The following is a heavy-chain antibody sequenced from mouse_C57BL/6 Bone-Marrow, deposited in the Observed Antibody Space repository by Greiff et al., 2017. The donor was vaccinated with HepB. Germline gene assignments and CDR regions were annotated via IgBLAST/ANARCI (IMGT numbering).Heavy chain of an antibody. CDR3: ARRDYDTDWYFDV. Sequence: VQLQQSGAELVRPGTSVKVSCKASGYAFTNYLIEWVKQRPGQGLEWIGVINPGSGGTNYNEKFKGKATLTADKSSSTAYMQLSSLTSEDSAVYFCARRDYDTDWYFDVWGTGPTVTVSS. CDR1: GYAFTNYL. J-gene: IGHJ1*03. V-gene: IGHV1-54*01. D-gene: IGHD2-4*01. CDR2: INPGSGGT.